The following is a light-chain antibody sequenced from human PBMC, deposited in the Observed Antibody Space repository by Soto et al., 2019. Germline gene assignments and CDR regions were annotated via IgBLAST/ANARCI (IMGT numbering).Light chain of an antibody. J-gene: IGKJ1*01. Sequence: EVVMRQSPATLSVSPGEGATLSCSASQGIGDTLAWYQHKPGQTPRVLIYGASTRAIGIPARFSGSGFGTDFTLTISSLEPEDLAVYYCQQRSNWPRTFGQGTKVDIK. CDR2: GAS. V-gene: IGKV3-15*01. CDR1: QGIGDT. CDR3: QQRSNWPRT.